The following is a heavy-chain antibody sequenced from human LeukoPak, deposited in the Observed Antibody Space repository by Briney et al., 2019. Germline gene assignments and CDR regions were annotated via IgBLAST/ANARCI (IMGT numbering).Heavy chain of an antibody. V-gene: IGHV3-53*01. CDR2: IYRGDT. D-gene: IGHD2-15*01. Sequence: GGSLRLSYVASGFTVSSNYMSRVRQAPGKGLEWVSVIYRGDTYYADSVKGRFTISRDDSKNTVFLQMNNLRVEDTAEYFCASYYCSSGSCYFDHWGQGTLVTVSS. CDR3: ASYYCSSGSCYFDH. CDR1: GFTVSSNY. J-gene: IGHJ4*02.